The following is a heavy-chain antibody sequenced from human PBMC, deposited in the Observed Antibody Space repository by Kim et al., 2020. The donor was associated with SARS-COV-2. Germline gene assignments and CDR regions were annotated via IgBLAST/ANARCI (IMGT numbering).Heavy chain of an antibody. V-gene: IGHV4-39*07. D-gene: IGHD3-22*01. Sequence: SETLSLTCSVSGGSISSNTYHWAWIRQSPGKGLEWIGSFFYRGSTYYNPTLESRVTKSFDTSRNQFSLTLSSVTAADTAVYYCSGGSGSGYSFDYWGQGTLVTVSS. CDR3: SGGSGSGYSFDY. CDR2: FFYRGST. CDR1: GGSISSNTYH. J-gene: IGHJ4*02.